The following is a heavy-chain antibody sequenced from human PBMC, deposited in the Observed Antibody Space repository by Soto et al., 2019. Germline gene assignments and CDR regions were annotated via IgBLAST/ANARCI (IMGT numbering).Heavy chain of an antibody. CDR3: AKGTGTTSEASLFDY. CDR2: ISGYTGNT. D-gene: IGHD1-1*01. J-gene: IGHJ4*02. Sequence: QVQLVQSGAEMKRPGASVKVSCKASGYTFTSYGINWVRQAPGQGLEWMGWISGYTGNTNYAQKLQGRVTMTTDKSTSTAYMELRSLISDDTAMYYCAKGTGTTSEASLFDYWGQGTLVTVSS. CDR1: GYTFTSYG. V-gene: IGHV1-18*01.